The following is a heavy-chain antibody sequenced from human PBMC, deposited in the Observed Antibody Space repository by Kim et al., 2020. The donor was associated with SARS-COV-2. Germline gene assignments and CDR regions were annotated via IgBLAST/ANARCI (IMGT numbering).Heavy chain of an antibody. CDR1: GVTIRRYNLH. D-gene: IGHD3-3*01. CDR2: VDYSGRT. J-gene: IGHJ5*02. V-gene: IGHV4-39*01. CDR3: TRLEMTGVVGNGWVDP. Sequence: AETLSLTCTVSGVTIRRYNLHWGWIGQRTGTGLEWVGSVDYSGRTFYNPALKSRATTSVNTTDNQQSQKLTPGTADDTAVDYGTRLEMTGVVGNGWVDP.